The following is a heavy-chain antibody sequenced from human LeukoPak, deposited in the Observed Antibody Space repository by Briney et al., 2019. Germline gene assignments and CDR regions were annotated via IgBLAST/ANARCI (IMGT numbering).Heavy chain of an antibody. J-gene: IGHJ4*02. V-gene: IGHV1-69*02. Sequence: SVKVSCKASGGTFSTYTISWVRQAPRQGLEWMGRIIPFLGIANYAQKFQGGVTITADKSTSTAYMELSSLRSEDTAVYYCARGMAWLEGRDILTPIREDYFDYWGQGTLVAVSS. D-gene: IGHD3-9*01. CDR3: ARGMAWLEGRDILTPIREDYFDY. CDR1: GGTFSTYT. CDR2: IIPFLGIA.